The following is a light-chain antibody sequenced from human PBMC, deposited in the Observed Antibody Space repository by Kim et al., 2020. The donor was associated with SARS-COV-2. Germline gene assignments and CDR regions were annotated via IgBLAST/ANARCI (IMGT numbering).Light chain of an antibody. V-gene: IGLV2-14*01. Sequence: QSALTQPASVSGSPGQSITISCTGTSSDVGGYNYVSWYQQHPVKAPKLMIYDVSQRPSGVSNRFSGSKSGNTASLTISGLQAEDEADYYCSSYTSSSTYVFGTGTKVTVL. CDR2: DVS. CDR3: SSYTSSSTYV. CDR1: SSDVGGYNY. J-gene: IGLJ1*01.